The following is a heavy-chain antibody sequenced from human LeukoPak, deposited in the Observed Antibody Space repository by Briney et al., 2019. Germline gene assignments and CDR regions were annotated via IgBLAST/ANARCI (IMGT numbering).Heavy chain of an antibody. D-gene: IGHD3-10*01. Sequence: SETLSLTCAVSGYSITSSSWWGWIRQPPGRGLEWIGYIYHSGTTYYNPSLQSRVTMSVDTSKNQFSLKLSSVTAVDTAVYYCARKENVYYYFDYWGQGTLVTVSS. CDR2: IYHSGTT. V-gene: IGHV4-28*01. J-gene: IGHJ4*02. CDR1: GYSITSSSW. CDR3: ARKENVYYYFDY.